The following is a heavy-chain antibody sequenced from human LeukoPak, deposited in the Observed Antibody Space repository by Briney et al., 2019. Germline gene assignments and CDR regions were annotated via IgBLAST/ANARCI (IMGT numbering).Heavy chain of an antibody. Sequence: PSETLSLTCTVSGGSIISYYWSWIRQPAGKGLEWIGRIYTSGSTNYNPSLKSRVTMSVDTSKNQFSLKLSSVTAADTAVYYCARGPTQLAAEVDYWGQGTLVTVSS. J-gene: IGHJ4*02. V-gene: IGHV4-4*07. CDR1: GGSIISYY. CDR2: IYTSGST. CDR3: ARGPTQLAAEVDY. D-gene: IGHD6-25*01.